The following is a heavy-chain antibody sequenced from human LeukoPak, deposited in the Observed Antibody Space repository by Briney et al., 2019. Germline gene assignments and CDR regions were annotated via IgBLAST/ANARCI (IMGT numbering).Heavy chain of an antibody. CDR3: ARNYAGQRYFQH. D-gene: IGHD1-7*01. V-gene: IGHV1-46*01. Sequence: ASVKVSCKASGYTFTSYYMHWVRQAPGQGLEWMGLINPSGGSTSYGQRFQGRVSMTRDTSTSTVYMELSSLRSEDTAVYYCARNYAGQRYFQHWGQGTLVTVSS. CDR2: INPSGGST. J-gene: IGHJ1*01. CDR1: GYTFTSYY.